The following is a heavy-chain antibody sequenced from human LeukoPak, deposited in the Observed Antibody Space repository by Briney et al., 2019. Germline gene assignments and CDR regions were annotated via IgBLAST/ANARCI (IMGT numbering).Heavy chain of an antibody. J-gene: IGHJ3*02. CDR3: TRGTTDDAFDI. CDR2: INPSGGST. CDR1: GYTFTSYY. D-gene: IGHD2/OR15-2a*01. Sequence: ASVKVSCKASGYTFTSYYMHWVRQAPGQGLEWMGIINPSGGSTSYAQKFQDRVIMTRDTSTSTVYMELSSLRSEDTAVYYCTRGTTDDAFDIWGQGTMVTVSS. V-gene: IGHV1-46*03.